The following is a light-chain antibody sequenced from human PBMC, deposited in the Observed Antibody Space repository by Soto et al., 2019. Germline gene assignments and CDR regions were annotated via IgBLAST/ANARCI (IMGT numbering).Light chain of an antibody. Sequence: DIRLTQSPSFLSASVGDRVTITCRASQGISSYLAWYQQKPGKAPKLLIYAASTLQSGVPSRFSGSRSGTEFTLTISSLQPEDFATYYCQQLNSYPRTFDQGTKVEIK. CDR2: AAS. CDR1: QGISSY. V-gene: IGKV1-9*01. J-gene: IGKJ1*01. CDR3: QQLNSYPRT.